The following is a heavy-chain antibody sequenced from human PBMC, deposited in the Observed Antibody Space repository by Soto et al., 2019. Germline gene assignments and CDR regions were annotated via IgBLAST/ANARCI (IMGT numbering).Heavy chain of an antibody. CDR2: IYPGDSDT. J-gene: IGHJ5*02. CDR3: ARGYCTTTICDPWFDP. V-gene: IGHV5-51*01. D-gene: IGHD2-2*01. Sequence: GESLKISCTGSGYAFTSYWIAWVRQMPGKGLEWMGIIYPGDSDTRYNPSFQGQVTISADKSITTAYLQWSSLKASDTAMYYCARGYCTTTICDPWFDPWGQGTLVTVSS. CDR1: GYAFTSYW.